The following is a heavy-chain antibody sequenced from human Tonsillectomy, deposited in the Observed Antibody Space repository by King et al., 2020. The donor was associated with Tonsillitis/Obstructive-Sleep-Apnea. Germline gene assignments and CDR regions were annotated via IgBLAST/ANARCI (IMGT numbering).Heavy chain of an antibody. J-gene: IGHJ4*02. CDR3: ARDSGRQSDFWSGKIDY. Sequence: VQLVESGGGVVQPGRSLRLSCAASGFMFSSYAMHWVRQAPGKGLEWVAVISYDGSNKYHADSVKGRFTISRDNSKNTLYLQMNSLRAEDTAVYYCARDSGRQSDFWSGKIDYWGQGTLVTVSS. V-gene: IGHV3-30*01. CDR2: ISYDGSNK. D-gene: IGHD3-3*01. CDR1: GFMFSSYA.